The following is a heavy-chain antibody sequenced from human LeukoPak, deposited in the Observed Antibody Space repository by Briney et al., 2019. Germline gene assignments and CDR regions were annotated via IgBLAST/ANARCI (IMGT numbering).Heavy chain of an antibody. CDR2: ISYDGSNK. CDR3: ARGIIAVAGTRDDAFDI. Sequence: PGRSLRLSCAASGFTFSSYAMHWVRQAPGKGLEWVAVISYDGSNKYYADSVKGRFTISRDNSKNTLYLQMNSLRAEDTAVYYCARGIIAVAGTRDDAFDIWGQGTMVTVSS. CDR1: GFTFSSYA. V-gene: IGHV3-30-3*01. D-gene: IGHD6-19*01. J-gene: IGHJ3*02.